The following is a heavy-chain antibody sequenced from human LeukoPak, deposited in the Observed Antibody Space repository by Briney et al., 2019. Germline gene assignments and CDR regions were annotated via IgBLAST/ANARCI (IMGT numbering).Heavy chain of an antibody. V-gene: IGHV3-30*12. Sequence: PGGSLRLSCAASGFTFSSYGMHWVRQAPGKGLEWVAVISYDGSNKYYADSVKGRFTISRDNSKNTLYLQMNSLRVEDTAVYYCAREHSSSGWGYFDNWGQGTLVTVSS. CDR1: GFTFSSYG. D-gene: IGHD6-25*01. CDR3: AREHSSSGWGYFDN. CDR2: ISYDGSNK. J-gene: IGHJ4*02.